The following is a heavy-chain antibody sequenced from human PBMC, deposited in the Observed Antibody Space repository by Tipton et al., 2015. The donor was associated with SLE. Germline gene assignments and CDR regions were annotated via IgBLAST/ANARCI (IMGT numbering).Heavy chain of an antibody. CDR1: GGSISSHY. CDR2: IYYSGST. Sequence: TLSLTCTVSGGSISSHYWSWIRQPPGKGLGWIGYIYYSGSTNYNPSLKSRVTISVDTSKNQFSLKLSSVTAADTAVYYCARYAGTTGFDYWGQGTLVTVSS. V-gene: IGHV4-59*11. CDR3: ARYAGTTGFDY. D-gene: IGHD1-7*01. J-gene: IGHJ4*02.